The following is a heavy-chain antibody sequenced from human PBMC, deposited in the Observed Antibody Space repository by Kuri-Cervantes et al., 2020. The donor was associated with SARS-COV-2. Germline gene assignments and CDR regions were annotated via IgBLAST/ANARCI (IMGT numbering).Heavy chain of an antibody. CDR2: INPNSGGT. J-gene: IGHJ6*02. CDR1: GYTFTGYY. D-gene: IGHD3-3*01. V-gene: IGHV1-2*02. CDR3: ARDLPGFLEWLGHWVSGMDV. Sequence: ASVKVSCKASGYTFTGYYMHWVRQAPGQGLEWMGWINPNSGGTNYAQKFQGRVTMTRDTSISTAYMELSSLRSEDTAVYYCARDLPGFLEWLGHWVSGMDVWGQGTTVTDSS.